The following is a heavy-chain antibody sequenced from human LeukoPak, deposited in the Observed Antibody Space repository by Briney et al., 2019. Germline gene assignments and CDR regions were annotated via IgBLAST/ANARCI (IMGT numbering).Heavy chain of an antibody. CDR3: ARLEVIAYYFDY. J-gene: IGHJ4*02. V-gene: IGHV1-46*01. D-gene: IGHD2-21*01. Sequence: ASVKVSCKACGYTFTSYYMHWVRQAPGQGLEWMGIINPSGGSTSYAQKFQGRVTMTRDTSTSTVYMELSSLRSEDTAVYYCARLEVIAYYFDYWGQGTLVTVSS. CDR1: GYTFTSYY. CDR2: INPSGGST.